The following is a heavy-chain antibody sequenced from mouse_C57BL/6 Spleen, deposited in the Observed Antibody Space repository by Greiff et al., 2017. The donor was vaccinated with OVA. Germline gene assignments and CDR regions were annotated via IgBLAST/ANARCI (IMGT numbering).Heavy chain of an antibody. J-gene: IGHJ3*01. CDR1: GYTFTSYW. V-gene: IGHV1-55*01. CDR3: SRRVLRSFAY. CDR2: IYPGSGST. D-gene: IGHD1-1*01. Sequence: VQLQQPGAELVKPGASVPSSCNASGYTFTSYWITWVKQRPGQGLEWIGDIYPGSGSTNYNEKFKSKATLTVDTSSSTAYMQLSSLTSEDSAVYYCSRRVLRSFAYWGQGTLVTVSA.